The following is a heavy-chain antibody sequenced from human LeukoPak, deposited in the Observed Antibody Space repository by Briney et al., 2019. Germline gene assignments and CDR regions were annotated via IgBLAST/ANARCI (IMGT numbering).Heavy chain of an antibody. J-gene: IGHJ6*03. CDR2: IKQDESEK. CDR3: ARDQVYAFWSGRFDYYYYYMDV. Sequence: PGGSLRLSCAASGFTFSSYWMSWVRQAPGKGLEWVANIKQDESEKYYVDSAKGRFTISRDNAKNSPYLQMNSLRAEDTAVYYCARDQVYAFWSGRFDYYYYYMDVWGKGTTVTVSS. D-gene: IGHD3-3*01. V-gene: IGHV3-7*01. CDR1: GFTFSSYW.